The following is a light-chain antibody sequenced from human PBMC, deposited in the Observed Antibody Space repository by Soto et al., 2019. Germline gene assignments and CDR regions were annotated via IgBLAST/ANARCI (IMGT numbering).Light chain of an antibody. V-gene: IGKV1-39*01. CDR1: QSISRY. J-gene: IGKJ1*01. CDR2: AAS. CDR3: QQYNSYRT. Sequence: IQITQSPASLSASVGGRVTITVRASQSISRYLNWYLQRPGKAPDLLIYAASNLHDGVPSRFSGSGSGTEFTLTIRSLKPDDFATDYCQQYNSYRTFGQGTKVDIK.